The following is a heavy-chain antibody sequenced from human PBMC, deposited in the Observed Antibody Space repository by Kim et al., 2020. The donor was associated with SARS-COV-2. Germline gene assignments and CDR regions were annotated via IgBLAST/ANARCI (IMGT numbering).Heavy chain of an antibody. CDR2: IYHSGST. J-gene: IGHJ4*02. Sequence: SETLSLTCTVSGYSISSGYYWGWIRQPPGKGLEWIGSIYHSGSTYYNPSLKSRVTISVDTSKNQFSLKLSSVTAADTAVYYCARDRPDIVVVVAANSFDYWGQGTLVTVSS. CDR3: ARDRPDIVVVVAANSFDY. V-gene: IGHV4-38-2*02. CDR1: GYSISSGYY. D-gene: IGHD2-15*01.